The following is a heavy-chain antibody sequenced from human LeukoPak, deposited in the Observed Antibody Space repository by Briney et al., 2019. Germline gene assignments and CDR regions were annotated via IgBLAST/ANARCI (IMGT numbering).Heavy chain of an antibody. CDR3: ARVTYDFWSGDRYYFDY. J-gene: IGHJ4*02. CDR2: IYYSGST. CDR1: GGSISSSSYY. D-gene: IGHD3-3*01. Sequence: SETLSLTCTVSGGSISSSSYYWGWIRQPPGKGLEWIGSIYYSGSTYYNPSLKSRVTISVDTSKNQFSLKLSSVTAADTAVYYCARVTYDFWSGDRYYFDYWGQGTLVTVSS. V-gene: IGHV4-39*07.